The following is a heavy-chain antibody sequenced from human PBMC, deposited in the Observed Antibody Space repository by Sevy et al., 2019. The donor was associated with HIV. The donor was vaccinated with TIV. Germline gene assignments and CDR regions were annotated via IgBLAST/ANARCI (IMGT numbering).Heavy chain of an antibody. CDR2: IIGDGSST. Sequence: GGSLRLSCAASGFTSSNYWMHWVRQAPGKGLVWVSRIIGDGSSTTYGDSVKGQFTISRDNAKNILYLQMNSLRVEDTAVYYCAGAKSGSLDYWGQGSLVTVSS. V-gene: IGHV3-74*01. CDR3: AGAKSGSLDY. D-gene: IGHD1-26*01. CDR1: GFTSSNYW. J-gene: IGHJ4*02.